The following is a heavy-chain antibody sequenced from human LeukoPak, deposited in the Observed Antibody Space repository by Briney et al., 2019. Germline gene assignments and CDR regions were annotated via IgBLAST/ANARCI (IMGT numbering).Heavy chain of an antibody. CDR2: INHSGGT. CDR1: GGSFSGYY. D-gene: IGHD3-22*01. V-gene: IGHV4-34*01. J-gene: IGHJ6*01. CDR3: ARANYDSSGYRRYYNYYGMDV. Sequence: PSETLSLTCAVYGGSFSGYYWSWIRQPPGKGLEWIGEINHSGGTNYNPSLKSRVTISGDTSKSQFSRKLSSVTAADTAVYYCARANYDSSGYRRYYNYYGMDVWGQGTTVTVSS.